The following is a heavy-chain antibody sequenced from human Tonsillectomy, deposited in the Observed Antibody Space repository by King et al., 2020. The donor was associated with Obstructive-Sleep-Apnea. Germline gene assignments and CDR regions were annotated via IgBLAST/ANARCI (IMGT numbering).Heavy chain of an antibody. V-gene: IGHV4-59*01. D-gene: IGHD4-17*01. CDR3: ARAGSTVTSTRLSHCYFDL. CDR1: GGSISSYY. CDR2: IYYSGST. Sequence: QLQESGPGLVKPSETLSLTCTVFGGSISSYYWSWIRQPPGKGLEWIGHIYYSGSTNYNPSLKSRVTISVDTSKNQFSLKVSSVTAADTAVYYCARAGSTVTSTRLSHCYFDLWGRGTLVTVSS. J-gene: IGHJ2*01.